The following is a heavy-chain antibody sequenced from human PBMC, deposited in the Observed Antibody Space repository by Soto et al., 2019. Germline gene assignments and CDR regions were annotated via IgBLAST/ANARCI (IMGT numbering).Heavy chain of an antibody. V-gene: IGHV4-31*03. CDR2: IYYSGST. CDR3: ARDGYSSSWYYFDY. CDR1: GGPISSGGYY. D-gene: IGHD6-13*01. J-gene: IGHJ4*02. Sequence: SETLSLTCTVSGGPISSGGYYWSWIRQHPGKGLEWIGYIYYSGSTYYNPSLKSRVTISVDTSKNQFSLKLSPVTAADTAVYYCARDGYSSSWYYFDYWGQGTLVTVSS.